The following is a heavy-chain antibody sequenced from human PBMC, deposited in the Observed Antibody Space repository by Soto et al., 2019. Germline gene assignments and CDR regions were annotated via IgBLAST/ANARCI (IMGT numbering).Heavy chain of an antibody. V-gene: IGHV4-30-2*01. D-gene: IGHD3-16*01. CDR1: GGSISSVGYS. CDR3: QRDNTVDDFVWGSYTFDS. CDR2: IYHSGST. Sequence: PSEPLSLTCPVSGGSISSVGYSWSWIRQPPGKGLEWIGYIYHSGSTYYNPSLKTQFTISVDRSKNQFSLNLGSVTAAATAVYCCQRDNTVDDFVWGSYTFDSWGQGTLVTVSS. J-gene: IGHJ4*02.